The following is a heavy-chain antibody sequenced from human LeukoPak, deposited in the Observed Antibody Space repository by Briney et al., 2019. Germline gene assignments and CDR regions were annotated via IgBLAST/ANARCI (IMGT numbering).Heavy chain of an antibody. J-gene: IGHJ6*03. CDR3: AGGLQYQLLKALGYYYMDV. V-gene: IGHV1-69*05. CDR1: GGTFSSHA. CDR2: IIPISGTA. Sequence: GSSVKVSCKASGGTFSSHAIAWVRQAPGQGPEWMGGIIPISGTANYAQKFQGRVTITTDESTSTAYMELSSLTSDDTAVYHCAGGLQYQLLKALGYYYMDVWGEGTTVTVSS. D-gene: IGHD2-2*01.